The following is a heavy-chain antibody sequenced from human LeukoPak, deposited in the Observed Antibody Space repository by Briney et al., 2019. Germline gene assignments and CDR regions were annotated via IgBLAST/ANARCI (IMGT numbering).Heavy chain of an antibody. CDR3: ARVTGYTIEDYFDY. Sequence: SETLSLTCAVYGGSFSDYYWSWIRQPPGKGLEYIGEINHSGSTNYNPSLKSRVTISVKTSKNQFSLKLRSVTAADTAVYYCARVTGYTIEDYFDYWGQGTLVTVSS. J-gene: IGHJ4*02. CDR1: GGSFSDYY. D-gene: IGHD3-9*01. V-gene: IGHV4-34*01. CDR2: INHSGST.